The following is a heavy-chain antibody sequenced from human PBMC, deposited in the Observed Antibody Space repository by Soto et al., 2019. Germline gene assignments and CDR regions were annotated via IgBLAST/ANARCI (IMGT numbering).Heavy chain of an antibody. V-gene: IGHV3-74*01. CDR3: ARVGVDTSLVDGGYHYYGLDV. CDR1: TFTFSNYG. Sequence: PGGSLRLSXAASTFTFSNYGMHWVRQAPGKGLVWVSRISDNGGTTRYADSVKGRFTISRDNAKKTLYLQMSSLRAEDTAVYYCARVGVDTSLVDGGYHYYGLDVWGQGTTVTVSS. D-gene: IGHD5-18*01. J-gene: IGHJ6*02. CDR2: ISDNGGTT.